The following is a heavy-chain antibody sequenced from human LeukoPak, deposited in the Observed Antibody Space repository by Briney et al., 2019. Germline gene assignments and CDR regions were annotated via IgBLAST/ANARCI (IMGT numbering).Heavy chain of an antibody. CDR1: GFTFSSYG. Sequence: RSLRLSCAASGFTFSSYGMHWVRQAPGKGLEWVAVISYDGSNKYYADSVKGRFTISRDNSKNTLYLQMNSLRAGDTAVYYCAKDAFYGSGPGIWGQGTMVTVSS. CDR2: ISYDGSNK. D-gene: IGHD3-10*01. J-gene: IGHJ3*02. V-gene: IGHV3-30*18. CDR3: AKDAFYGSGPGI.